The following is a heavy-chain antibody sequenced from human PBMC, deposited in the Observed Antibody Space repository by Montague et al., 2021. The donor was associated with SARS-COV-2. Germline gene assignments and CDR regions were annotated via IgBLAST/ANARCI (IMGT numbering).Heavy chain of an antibody. V-gene: IGHV4-39*01. D-gene: IGHD3-10*01. CDR1: GGSISSSSYY. J-gene: IGHJ5*02. CDR3: ARALNLYYYGSGCYSSWFDP. Sequence: SETLSLTCTVSGGSISSSSYYWGWIRQPPEKGLEWIGSIYYSGSTYYNPSLKSRVTISVDTSKNQFSLKLSSVTAADTAVYYCARALNLYYYGSGCYSSWFDPWGQGTLVTVSS. CDR2: IYYSGST.